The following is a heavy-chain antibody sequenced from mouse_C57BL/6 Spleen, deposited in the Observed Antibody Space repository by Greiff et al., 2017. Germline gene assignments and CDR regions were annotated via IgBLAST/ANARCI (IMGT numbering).Heavy chain of an antibody. CDR3: ARGGMVTTWDY. Sequence: EVKLMESGGGLVKPGGSLKLSCAASGFTFSSYAMSWVRQTPEKRLEWVATISDGGSYTYYPDNVKGRFTISRDNAKNNLYLQMSQLKSEDTAMYYCARGGMVTTWDYWGQGTTLTVSS. D-gene: IGHD2-3*01. V-gene: IGHV5-4*03. J-gene: IGHJ2*01. CDR2: ISDGGSYT. CDR1: GFTFSSYA.